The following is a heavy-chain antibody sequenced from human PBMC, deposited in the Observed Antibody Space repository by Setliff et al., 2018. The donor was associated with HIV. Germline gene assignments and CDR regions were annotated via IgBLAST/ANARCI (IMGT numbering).Heavy chain of an antibody. J-gene: IGHJ4*02. V-gene: IGHV4-39*07. CDR1: NDSISSSNYY. CDR2: IFHSGSI. D-gene: IGHD2-15*01. Sequence: SETLSLTCSVSNDSISSSNYYWGWIRQPPGKGLEWIGSIFHSGSIYYNPSLKSRVTISVDTSKKQFSLKLDSVTAADTAVYYCARDAGGSVGNYYFDYWGQGTLVTVSS. CDR3: ARDAGGSVGNYYFDY.